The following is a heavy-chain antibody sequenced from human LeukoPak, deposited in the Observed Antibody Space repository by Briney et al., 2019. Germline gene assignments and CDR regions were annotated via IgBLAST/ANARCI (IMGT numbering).Heavy chain of an antibody. D-gene: IGHD3/OR15-3a*01. Sequence: GGSLRLSCAASDFIFANYAMTWVRQAPGKGLEWVSTISGPGDNTYYADSVKGRFTISRDNSKDTLYLQMGSLRAEDTAMYYCAKGWIGLTRLLDYWGQGTLVTVSS. CDR3: AKGWIGLTRLLDY. CDR2: ISGPGDNT. V-gene: IGHV3-23*01. CDR1: DFIFANYA. J-gene: IGHJ4*02.